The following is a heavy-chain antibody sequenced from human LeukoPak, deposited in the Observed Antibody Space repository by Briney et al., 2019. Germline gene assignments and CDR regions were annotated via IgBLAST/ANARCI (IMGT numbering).Heavy chain of an antibody. Sequence: GGSLRLSCAASGFSFSSYWMSWVRQAPGKGLEWVANIKQDGSEKYYVDSVKGRFTISRDNARNSLFLQMNSLRADDTAVYYCTRDIAVAGTLDYWGQGTLVTVSS. CDR1: GFSFSSYW. V-gene: IGHV3-7*01. J-gene: IGHJ4*02. D-gene: IGHD6-19*01. CDR2: IKQDGSEK. CDR3: TRDIAVAGTLDY.